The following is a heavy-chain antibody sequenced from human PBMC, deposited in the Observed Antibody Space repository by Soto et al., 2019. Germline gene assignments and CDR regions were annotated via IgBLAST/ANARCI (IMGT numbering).Heavy chain of an antibody. CDR2: IYYSGST. CDR1: GGSFSSGSYY. Sequence: PSETLSLACTVSGGSFSSGSYYWSWIRQPPGKGLEWIGYIYYSGSTNYNPSLKSRVTISVDTSKNQFSLKLSSVTAADTAVYYCARGSSSSWPYYYYYGMDVWGQGTTVTVSS. V-gene: IGHV4-61*01. J-gene: IGHJ6*02. D-gene: IGHD6-13*01. CDR3: ARGSSSSWPYYYYYGMDV.